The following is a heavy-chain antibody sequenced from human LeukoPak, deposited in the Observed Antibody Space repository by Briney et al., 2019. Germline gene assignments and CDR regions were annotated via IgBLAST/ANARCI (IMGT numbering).Heavy chain of an antibody. CDR1: GGSISSSYYY. Sequence: TSETLSLTCTVSGGSISSSYYYWGWIRQPPGKGLEWIGSICFSRTTYYNPSLKSRVTMSIDTSKNHFSLKVASVTAADTAVYYCGRHFPETGRDEQPLEYWGQGSLFTVSS. J-gene: IGHJ4*02. V-gene: IGHV4-39*01. CDR2: ICFSRTT. D-gene: IGHD3-10*01. CDR3: GRHFPETGRDEQPLEY.